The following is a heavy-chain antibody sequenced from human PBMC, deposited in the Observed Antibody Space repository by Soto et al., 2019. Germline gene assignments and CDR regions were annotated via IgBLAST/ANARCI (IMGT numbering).Heavy chain of an antibody. Sequence: EVQLVESGGGLVKPGGSFSVSCAASGLTFSNVWMNWVRQAPGKGLEWVGRIKSKTDGGTTDYAAPVKGRFTISRDDSKNTLYLQMNSLKTEDTAVHYCATARISDNWGQGTLVTVSS. CDR3: ATARISDN. CDR1: GLTFSNVW. CDR2: IKSKTDGGTT. D-gene: IGHD2-15*01. J-gene: IGHJ4*02. V-gene: IGHV3-15*07.